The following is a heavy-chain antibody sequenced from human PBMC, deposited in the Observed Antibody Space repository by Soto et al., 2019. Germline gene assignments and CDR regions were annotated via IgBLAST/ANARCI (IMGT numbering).Heavy chain of an antibody. V-gene: IGHV4-31*03. CDR1: GVSIRSGGYY. CDR2: FYYNGNN. J-gene: IGHJ4*02. D-gene: IGHD3-16*02. CDR3: ARVTGGINYFDY. Sequence: QVQLQESGPGLVKPSQTLSLTCTVSGVSIRSGGYYWSWIRQHPGKGLEWIGYFYYNGNNFYNPSLKGRLSISGDTSKNQFSLNLSSVTAADTAVYYCARVTGGINYFDYWGQGTPVSVSS.